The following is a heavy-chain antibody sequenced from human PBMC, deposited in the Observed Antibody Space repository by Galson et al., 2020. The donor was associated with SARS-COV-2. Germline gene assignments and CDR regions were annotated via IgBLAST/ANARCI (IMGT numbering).Heavy chain of an antibody. Sequence: ASVQVSCKASGNSFSNYGISWVRQAPGQGLEWMGWISTDNTNIYYAQKFQCRVTMTTDTFTRTAYMELRSLRFDDTAVYYCARNAALFGRDIVIVETPSSPGLDIWGQGTMVTVSS. CDR1: GNSFSNYG. CDR3: ARNAALFGRDIVIVETPSSPGLDI. J-gene: IGHJ3*02. D-gene: IGHD2-2*01. CDR2: ISTDNTNI. V-gene: IGHV1-18*04.